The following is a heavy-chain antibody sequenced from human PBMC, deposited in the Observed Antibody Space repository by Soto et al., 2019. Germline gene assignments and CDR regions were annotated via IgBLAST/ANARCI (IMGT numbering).Heavy chain of an antibody. CDR3: ARSPRSSPYFDY. CDR2: IYPGDHET. D-gene: IGHD6-13*01. J-gene: IGHJ4*02. Sequence: GGSLKISFRCSGYTVSSFWIALVRHLPGKGLEWMGIIYPGDHETRYSPSFHGKVTISADKSINTAYLQWSSLEASDSAFYYCARSPRSSPYFDYWGQGALVTVSS. V-gene: IGHV5-51*01. CDR1: GYTVSSFW.